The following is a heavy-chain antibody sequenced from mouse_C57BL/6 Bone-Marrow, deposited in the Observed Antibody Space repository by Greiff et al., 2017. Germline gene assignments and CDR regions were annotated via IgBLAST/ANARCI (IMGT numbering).Heavy chain of an antibody. J-gene: IGHJ2*01. V-gene: IGHV1-69*01. CDR1: GYTFTSYW. CDR3: ADGSSIDY. CDR2: IDPSDSYT. D-gene: IGHD1-1*01. Sequence: VQLQQPGAELVMPGASVKLSCKASGYTFTSYWMHWVKQRPGQGLEWIGEIDPSDSYTNYNQKFKGKSTLTVDKSSSTAYMQLSSLTSEDSAVYYCADGSSIDYWGQGTTLTVSS.